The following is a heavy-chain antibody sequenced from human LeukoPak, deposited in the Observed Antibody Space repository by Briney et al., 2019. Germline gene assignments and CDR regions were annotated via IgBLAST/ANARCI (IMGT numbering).Heavy chain of an antibody. CDR3: ARRAGAYSHPYDY. V-gene: IGHV3-21*04. J-gene: IGHJ4*02. Sequence: GGSLRLSCAASGFTFSSYAMSWVRQAPGKGLEWGSSIISSSSYIYYADSGKGRFTIARDNAKNSLHLQMNSLRAEDTAVYYCARRAGAYSHPYDYWGQGTLVTVSS. D-gene: IGHD4/OR15-4a*01. CDR2: IISSSSYI. CDR1: GFTFSSYA.